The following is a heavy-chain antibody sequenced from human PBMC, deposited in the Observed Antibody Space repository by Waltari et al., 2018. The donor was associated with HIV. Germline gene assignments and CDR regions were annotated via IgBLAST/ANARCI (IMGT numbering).Heavy chain of an antibody. V-gene: IGHV3-73*02. CDR2: IRSRANNYAT. Sequence: EVQLVESGGGLVQPGESLKLSCAASGFAFSGSAIDWFRQASGKGLEWVAHIRSRANNYATAYAASVKGRFTISRDYSKNTAYLQMNSLKTEDTAVYYCTRQGSMFGEDYWGQGALVTVTS. CDR1: GFAFSGSA. CDR3: TRQGSMFGEDY. D-gene: IGHD3-3*01. J-gene: IGHJ4*02.